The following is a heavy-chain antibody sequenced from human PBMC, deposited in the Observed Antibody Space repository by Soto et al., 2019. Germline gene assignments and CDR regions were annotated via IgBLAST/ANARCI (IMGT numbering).Heavy chain of an antibody. D-gene: IGHD2-2*01. V-gene: IGHV1-18*01. J-gene: IGHJ5*02. CDR3: ARDLMYTSSPESWFAP. Sequence: QVQLVQSGVEVTKPGASVRVSCKTSGYTFVSYGINWVRQAPGQGLEWMGWISPGSGNIIYAQKFQGRVTLTTDTSTTTVFMDRGSLSLADTAVYSWARDLMYTSSPESWFAPWAQGPLATVS. CDR1: GYTFVSYG. CDR2: ISPGSGNI.